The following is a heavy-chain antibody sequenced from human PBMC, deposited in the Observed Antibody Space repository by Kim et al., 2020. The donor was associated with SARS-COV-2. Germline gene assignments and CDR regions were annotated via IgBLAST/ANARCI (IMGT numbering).Heavy chain of an antibody. CDR3: VRDRDVSSWGRYFDY. CDR2: INSNNSTI. V-gene: IGHV3-48*02. J-gene: IGHJ4*01. D-gene: IGHD2-2*01. CDR1: GFSFSSYS. Sequence: GGSLRLSCAASGFSFSSYSMNWVRQAPGKGLEWVAYINSNNSTIFYADSVKGRFSISRDNARNVVYLHIKSLRDEDAAVYYCVRDRDVSSWGRYFDYWG.